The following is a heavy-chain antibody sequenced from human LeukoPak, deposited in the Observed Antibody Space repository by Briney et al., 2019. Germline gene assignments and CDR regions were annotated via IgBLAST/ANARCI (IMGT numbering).Heavy chain of an antibody. CDR2: IWYDGSKK. J-gene: IGHJ6*02. D-gene: IGHD4/OR15-4a*01. Sequence: GGSLRLSCAASGFMFGNYGMHWVRQAPGQGLEWVALIWYDGSKKYYADSVKGRFTVSRDNSENTLYLQMNSLRADDTAVYYCARGRQPPVLYGMDVWGQGTTATVSS. CDR3: ARGRQPPVLYGMDV. CDR1: GFMFGNYG. V-gene: IGHV3-33*01.